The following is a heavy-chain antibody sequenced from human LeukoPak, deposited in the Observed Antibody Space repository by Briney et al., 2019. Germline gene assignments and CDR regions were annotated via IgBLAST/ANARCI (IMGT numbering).Heavy chain of an antibody. Sequence: SETPSLTCTVSGGSISSYYWSWIRQPPGKGLEWIGYIYYSGSTNYNPSLKSRVTISVDTSKNQFSLKLSSVTAADTAVYYCARQGGGGYCSGGSYLDAFDIWGQGTMVTVSS. CDR3: ARQGGGGYCSGGSYLDAFDI. D-gene: IGHD2-15*01. CDR1: GGSISSYY. J-gene: IGHJ3*02. V-gene: IGHV4-59*08. CDR2: IYYSGST.